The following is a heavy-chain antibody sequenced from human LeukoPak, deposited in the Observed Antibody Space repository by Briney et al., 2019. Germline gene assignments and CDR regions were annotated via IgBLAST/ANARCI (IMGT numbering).Heavy chain of an antibody. V-gene: IGHV1-2*02. J-gene: IGHJ5*02. CDR1: GYTFTGYY. CDR2: INPDSGGT. CDR3: ARVVAGNWFDP. D-gene: IGHD6-19*01. Sequence: ASVKVSCKSSGYTFTGYYMHWVRQAPGQGLEWMGWINPDSGGTNYAQKFQGRVTMTRDTSITTAYMELSRLRSDDTAVYYCARVVAGNWFDPWGQGTLVTVSS.